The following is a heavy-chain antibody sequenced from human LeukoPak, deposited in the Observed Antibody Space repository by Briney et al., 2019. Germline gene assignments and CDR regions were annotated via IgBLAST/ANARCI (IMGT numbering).Heavy chain of an antibody. CDR3: VRDLVYGTGDQRFDY. D-gene: IGHD7-27*01. CDR2: MNSDGSST. Sequence: GGALRLSCTASRFIFSSYWMHWVRQPPGKGLEWVSRMNSDGSSTNYADSVKGRLTISRDNAKNTLYLQMNGLRVEDTAVYYCVRDLVYGTGDQRFDYWGQGTLVTVSS. V-gene: IGHV3-74*01. J-gene: IGHJ4*02. CDR1: RFIFSSYW.